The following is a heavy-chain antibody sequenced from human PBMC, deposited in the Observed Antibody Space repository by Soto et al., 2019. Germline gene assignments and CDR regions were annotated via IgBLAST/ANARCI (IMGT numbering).Heavy chain of an antibody. D-gene: IGHD2-15*01. V-gene: IGHV1-58*02. CDR1: GFTFTSSA. J-gene: IGHJ4*02. CDR3: AAVVCSGGSCYRDY. Sequence: GASVKVSCKASGFTFTSSAMQWVRQARGQRLEWIGWIVVGSGNTNYAQKFQERVTITRDMSTSTAYMELSSLRSEDTAVYYCAAVVCSGGSCYRDYWGQGTLVTVSS. CDR2: IVVGSGNT.